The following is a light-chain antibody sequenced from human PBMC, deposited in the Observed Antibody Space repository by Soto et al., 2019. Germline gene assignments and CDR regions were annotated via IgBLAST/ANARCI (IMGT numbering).Light chain of an antibody. CDR2: ATS. Sequence: EIGFTQSPATLSLSQGETATPSCRASQTVNSDYLAWFQQRPGQAPRLLIFATSRRATDIPDRFSGSGSRTEFTLTISSLQSEDFAVYFCQQHHHWPWTFGQGTKVDIK. CDR3: QQHHHWPWT. V-gene: IGKV3D-20*02. J-gene: IGKJ1*01. CDR1: QTVNSDY.